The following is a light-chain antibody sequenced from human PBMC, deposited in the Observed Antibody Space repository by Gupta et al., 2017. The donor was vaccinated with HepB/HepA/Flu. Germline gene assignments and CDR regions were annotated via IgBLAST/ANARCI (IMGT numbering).Light chain of an antibody. Sequence: DIQMTQSPSTLSASVGDRVTITCRASQNINTWLAWYQQKPGKAPNLLIYKASNLDSGVPSRFSGSGSGAEFTLTISSLQPDDFATYYCQQENSFSWTCGQGTKVEIK. CDR3: QQENSFSWT. V-gene: IGKV1-5*03. J-gene: IGKJ1*01. CDR1: QNINTW. CDR2: KAS.